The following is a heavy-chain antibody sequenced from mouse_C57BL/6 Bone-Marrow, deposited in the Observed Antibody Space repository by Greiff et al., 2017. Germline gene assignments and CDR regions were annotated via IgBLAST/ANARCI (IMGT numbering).Heavy chain of an antibody. V-gene: IGHV1-55*01. CDR3: AREGFYYGYYSWFAY. CDR1: GYTFTSYW. D-gene: IGHD2-3*01. Sequence: QVQLQQSGAELVKPGASVKMSCKASGYTFTSYWITWVKQRPGQGLEWIGDIYPGSGSTNYNEKFKSKATLTVDTSSSTAYMQLSSLTSEDSAVYYCAREGFYYGYYSWFAYWGQGTLVTVSA. J-gene: IGHJ3*01. CDR2: IYPGSGST.